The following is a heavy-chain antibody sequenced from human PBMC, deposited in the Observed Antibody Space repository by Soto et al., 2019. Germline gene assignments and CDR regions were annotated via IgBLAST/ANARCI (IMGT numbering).Heavy chain of an antibody. CDR2: IIPILGIA. CDR1: GGTFSSYT. J-gene: IGHJ4*02. CDR3: ARAPSTTKYSSGWSPFYYFDY. D-gene: IGHD6-19*01. V-gene: IGHV1-69*02. Sequence: QVQLVQSGAEVKKPGSSVKVSCKASGGTFSSYTISWVRQAPGQGLEWMGRIIPILGIANYAQKFQGRVTITADKATCTAYMELSSLRSEDTAVYYCARAPSTTKYSSGWSPFYYFDYWGQGTLVTVSS.